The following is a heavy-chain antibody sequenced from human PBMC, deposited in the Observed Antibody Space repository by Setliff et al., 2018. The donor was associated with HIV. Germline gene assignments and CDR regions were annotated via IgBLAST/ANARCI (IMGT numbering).Heavy chain of an antibody. CDR3: ARVGGTYLPFDY. CDR1: GYTFTNYG. J-gene: IGHJ4*02. Sequence: VASVKVSCKASGYTFTNYGFSWVRQAPGQGLEWMGWISTYNANTNYAQKFQDRVTMTTDTSTSTAYMELWSLRSDDTAVYFCARVGGTYLPFDYWGQGTLVTVSS. CDR2: ISTYNANT. D-gene: IGHD1-26*01. V-gene: IGHV1-18*01.